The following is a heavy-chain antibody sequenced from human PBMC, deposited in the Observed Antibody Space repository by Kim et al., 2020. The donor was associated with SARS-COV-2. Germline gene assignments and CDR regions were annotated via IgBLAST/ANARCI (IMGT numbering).Heavy chain of an antibody. V-gene: IGHV3-21*01. CDR2: ISSSSSYI. CDR3: ARDLVGMVRGPHYYYYGMDV. CDR1: GFTFSSYS. D-gene: IGHD3-10*01. J-gene: IGHJ6*02. Sequence: GGSLRLSCAASGFTFSSYSMNWVRQAPGKGLEWVSSISSSSSYIYYADSVKGRFTISRDNAKNSLYLQMNSLRAEDTAVYYCARDLVGMVRGPHYYYYGMDVWGQGTTVTVSS.